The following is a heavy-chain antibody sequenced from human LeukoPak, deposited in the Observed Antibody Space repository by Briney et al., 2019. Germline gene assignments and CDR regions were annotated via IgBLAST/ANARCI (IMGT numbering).Heavy chain of an antibody. CDR1: GYTFTSYY. CDR2: INPGGGGT. D-gene: IGHD1-26*01. CDR3: ARDRLGVGATPDAFDI. V-gene: IGHV1-46*01. Sequence: ASVTVSCKASGYTFTSYYMHWVRQAPGQGLEWMGIINPGGGGTSYAQKFQGRVTMTRDTSTSTVYMELSSLRSEDTAVYYCARDRLGVGATPDAFDIWGQGTMVTVSS. J-gene: IGHJ3*02.